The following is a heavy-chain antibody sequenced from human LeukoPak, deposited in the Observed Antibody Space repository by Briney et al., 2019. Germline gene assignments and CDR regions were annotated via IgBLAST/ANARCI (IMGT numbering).Heavy chain of an antibody. CDR2: IKQDGSEK. V-gene: IGHV3-7*01. J-gene: IGHJ3*02. CDR3: ARERGPYVAVTGDAFDI. D-gene: IGHD6-19*01. Sequence: PGGSLRLSCAASGFTFSSYWMSWVRQAPGKGLEWVANIKQDGSEKYYVDSVKGRFTISRDNAKNSLYLQMNSLRAEDTAVYYCARERGPYVAVTGDAFDIWGQGTMVTVSS. CDR1: GFTFSSYW.